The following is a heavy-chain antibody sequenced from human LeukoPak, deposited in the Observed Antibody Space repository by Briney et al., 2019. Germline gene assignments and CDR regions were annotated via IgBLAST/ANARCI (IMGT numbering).Heavy chain of an antibody. CDR2: INHSGST. CDR3: ARGGMTIFGVVIGRAFDY. Sequence: SETLSLTCAVYGGSFSGYYWSWIRQPPGKGLEWIGEINHSGSTNYNPSLKSRVTISVDTSKNQFSLKLSSVTAADTAVYYCARGGMTIFGVVIGRAFDYWGQGTLVTVSS. V-gene: IGHV4-34*01. D-gene: IGHD3-3*01. CDR1: GGSFSGYY. J-gene: IGHJ4*02.